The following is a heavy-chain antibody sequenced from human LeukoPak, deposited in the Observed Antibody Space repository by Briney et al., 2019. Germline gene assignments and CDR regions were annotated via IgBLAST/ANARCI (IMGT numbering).Heavy chain of an antibody. CDR1: GFTFSSYA. Sequence: GGSLRLSCAASGFTFSSYAMSWVRQAPGKGLEWVSAISGSGGSTYYADSVKGRFTISGDNSKNTLYLQMNSLRAEDTAVYYCAKMRVQGSGPFGYWGQGTLVTVSS. V-gene: IGHV3-23*01. D-gene: IGHD3-10*01. J-gene: IGHJ4*02. CDR3: AKMRVQGSGPFGY. CDR2: ISGSGGST.